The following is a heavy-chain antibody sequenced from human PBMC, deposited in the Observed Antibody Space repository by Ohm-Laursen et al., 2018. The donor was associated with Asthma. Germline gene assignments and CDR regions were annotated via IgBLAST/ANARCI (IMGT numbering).Heavy chain of an antibody. CDR2: ISYDGSNK. V-gene: IGHV3-30*18. CDR3: AKDHSSGWYSGFDY. D-gene: IGHD6-19*01. CDR1: GFTFSSYG. J-gene: IGHJ4*02. Sequence: SLRLSCAASGFTFSSYGMHWVRQAPGKGLEWVAVISYDGSNKYYADSVKGRFTISRDNSKNTLYLQMNSLRAEDTAVYYCAKDHSSGWYSGFDYWGQGTLVTVSS.